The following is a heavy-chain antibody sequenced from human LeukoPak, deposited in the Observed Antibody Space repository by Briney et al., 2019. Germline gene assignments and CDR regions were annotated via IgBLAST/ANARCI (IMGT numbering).Heavy chain of an antibody. CDR3: AKDYTYSVDY. CDR2: VRYDGSAT. Sequence: KSGGSLTLSCAVSGFTFSTNGMHWVRQAPGKGLEWLSFVRYDGSATYYADSVKGRFTVSRDNSKNTLYLQMSSLKPEDTAVYYCAKDYTYSVDYWGQGTLVIVSS. J-gene: IGHJ4*02. CDR1: GFTFSTNG. D-gene: IGHD5/OR15-5a*01. V-gene: IGHV3-30*02.